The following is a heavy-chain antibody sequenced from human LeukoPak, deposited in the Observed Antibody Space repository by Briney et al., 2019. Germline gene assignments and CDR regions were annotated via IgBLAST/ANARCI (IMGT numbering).Heavy chain of an antibody. J-gene: IGHJ4*02. CDR1: GGTFSSYA. CDR2: INTNSGGT. D-gene: IGHD3-3*01. Sequence: GASVKVSCKASGGTFSSYAISWVRQAPGQGLEWMGWINTNSGGTNYAQTFQGRVTMTRDTSISTAYMELSRLRSDDTAVYYCARDATLDFWSTYYHYYFDYWGQGTLVTVSS. CDR3: ARDATLDFWSTYYHYYFDY. V-gene: IGHV1-2*02.